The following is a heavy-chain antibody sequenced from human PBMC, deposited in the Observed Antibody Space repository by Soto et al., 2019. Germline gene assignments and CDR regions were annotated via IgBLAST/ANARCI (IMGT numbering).Heavy chain of an antibody. J-gene: IGHJ6*02. V-gene: IGHV3-66*01. Sequence: GSLRLSCVASGFTVSSNYMSWVRQAPGKGLEWVSVIYSSGSTYYADSVKGRFTISRDNSKNTVYLQMNILRAEDTAVYYCARDRDYVSGMDVWGQGT. CDR2: IYSSGST. D-gene: IGHD4-17*01. CDR1: GFTVSSNY. CDR3: ARDRDYVSGMDV.